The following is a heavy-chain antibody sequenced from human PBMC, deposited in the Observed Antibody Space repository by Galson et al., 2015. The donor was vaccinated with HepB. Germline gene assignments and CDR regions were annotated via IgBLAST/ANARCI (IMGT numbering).Heavy chain of an antibody. CDR1: GFTFSSYA. J-gene: IGHJ3*02. Sequence: SLRLSCAASGFTFSSYAMHWVRQAPGKGLEWVAVISYDGSNKYYADSVKGRFTISRDNSKNTLYLQMNSLRAEDTAVYYCARSWELGAFDIWGQGTMVTVSS. CDR2: ISYDGSNK. CDR3: ARSWELGAFDI. V-gene: IGHV3-30-3*01. D-gene: IGHD1-26*01.